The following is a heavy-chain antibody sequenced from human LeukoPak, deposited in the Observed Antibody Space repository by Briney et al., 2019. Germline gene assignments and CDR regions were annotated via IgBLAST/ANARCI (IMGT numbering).Heavy chain of an antibody. CDR2: ISGSGGSS. J-gene: IGHJ4*02. Sequence: GGSLRLSCVGSGFTFSTYGMSWVRQAPGNGLEWVSVISGSGGSSYYADSVKGRFTISRDNSKNTLYLQMDSLRAEDTAAYYCAKDRGSYRTFDRWGQGTLVTVSS. CDR3: AKDRGSYRTFDR. V-gene: IGHV3-23*01. CDR1: GFTFSTYG. D-gene: IGHD3-16*02.